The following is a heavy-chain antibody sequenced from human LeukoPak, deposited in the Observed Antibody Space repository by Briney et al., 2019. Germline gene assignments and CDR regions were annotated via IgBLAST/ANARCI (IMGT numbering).Heavy chain of an antibody. J-gene: IGHJ4*02. CDR2: ISAYNGNT. D-gene: IGHD1-26*01. Sequence: ASVKVSCKASGYTFTSYGISWVRQAPGQGLEWMGWISAYNGNTNYAQKLQGRVTMTTDTSTSTAYMELSSLRSEDTAVYYCATTRYYDTYFDYWGQGTLVTVSS. CDR3: ATTRYYDTYFDY. CDR1: GYTFTSYG. V-gene: IGHV1-18*01.